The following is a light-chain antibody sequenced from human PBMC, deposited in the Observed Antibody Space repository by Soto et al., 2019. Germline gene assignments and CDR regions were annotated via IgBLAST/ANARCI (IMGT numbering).Light chain of an antibody. CDR3: SSFTGASTI. CDR1: SSDVGGYNY. J-gene: IGLJ1*01. CDR2: EVT. Sequence: QSVLTQPPSASGSPGQSVTISCTGTSSDVGGYNYVSWYQQHPGKAPELVIYEVTKRPSGVPDRFSGSKSGNTASLTVSGLQAEDEADYYCSSFTGASTIFGTGTKVTVL. V-gene: IGLV2-8*01.